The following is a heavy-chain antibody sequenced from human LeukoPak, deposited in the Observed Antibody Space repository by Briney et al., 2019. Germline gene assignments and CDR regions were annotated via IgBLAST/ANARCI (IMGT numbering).Heavy chain of an antibody. V-gene: IGHV1-18*01. CDR2: TTAYNGNT. CDR3: ARVLRLGEVSLGF. D-gene: IGHD3-16*02. CDR1: GYKFSSYG. J-gene: IGHJ4*02. Sequence: ASVKVSCKASGYKFSSYGITWVRQARGQGLEWMGWTTAYNGNTRIAEKFQARVTLTTDTATDTAFMELGSLRFDDTAVYYCARVLRLGEVSLGFWGQGTLVTVSS.